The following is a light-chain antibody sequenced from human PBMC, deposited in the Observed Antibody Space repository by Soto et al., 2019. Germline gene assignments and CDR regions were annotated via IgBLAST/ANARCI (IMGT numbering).Light chain of an antibody. CDR1: QSISAR. Sequence: EIVMTQSPATLSVSPGERATLSCRASQSISARLGWYQQRPGQAPRLLIYGGSNRATGVPARFSGSGSGTEFTLTISSLQSEDFAVYYCQQYNTWRSITLAKGHDWRLN. CDR3: QQYNTWRSIT. CDR2: GGS. V-gene: IGKV3-15*01. J-gene: IGKJ5*01.